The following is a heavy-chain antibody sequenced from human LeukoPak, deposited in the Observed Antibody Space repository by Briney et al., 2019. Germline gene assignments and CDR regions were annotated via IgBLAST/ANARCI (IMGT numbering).Heavy chain of an antibody. D-gene: IGHD6-13*01. V-gene: IGHV4-59*12. CDR2: IYYSGST. CDR1: GGSISSYY. CDR3: ARAGGIAAAGVTFDY. J-gene: IGHJ4*02. Sequence: SETLSLTCTVSGGSISSYYWSWIRQPPGKGLEWIGYIYYSGSTNYNPSLKSRVTISVDTSKNQFSLKLSSVTAADTAVYYCARAGGIAAAGVTFDYWGQGTLVTASS.